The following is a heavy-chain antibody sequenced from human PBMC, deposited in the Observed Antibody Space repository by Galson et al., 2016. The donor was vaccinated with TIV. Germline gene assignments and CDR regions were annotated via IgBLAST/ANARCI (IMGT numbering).Heavy chain of an antibody. J-gene: IGHJ4*02. Sequence: SVKVSCKASGDTISIYVFNWVRLAPGQGLEWMGVIDPSNGGATFAQKLEGLVTMTRDTSTSTVYMELRGLKSEDTAVYYCIRDLGRLREFWGQGTLVTVSS. V-gene: IGHV1-46*03. D-gene: IGHD7-27*01. CDR3: IRDLGRLREF. CDR2: IDPSNGGA. CDR1: GDTISIYV.